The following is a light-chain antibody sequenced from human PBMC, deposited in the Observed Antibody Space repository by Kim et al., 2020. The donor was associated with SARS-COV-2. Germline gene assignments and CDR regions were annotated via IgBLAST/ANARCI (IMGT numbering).Light chain of an antibody. CDR1: RGVNSCY. V-gene: IGKV3-20*01. CDR2: AAY. CDR3: QQYSWSVT. J-gene: IGKJ3*01. Sequence: LSGGESTTPSCGARRGVNSCYLAWHQQKPGQPPRLLIYAAYSRAAGTAGWFGGGGSGTVFTLTISRQADEDVAVYCCQQYSWSVTFGPGTKVDIK.